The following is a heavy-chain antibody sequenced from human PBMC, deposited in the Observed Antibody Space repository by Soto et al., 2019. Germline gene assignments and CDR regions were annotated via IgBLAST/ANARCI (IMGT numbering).Heavy chain of an antibody. Sequence: QVQLVQSGAEVKKPGASVKVSCKASGFTFTNYYIHWVRQAPGQGLEWMGLINPSGGGTFYAQKCQGRGTVTRDTSTGTVYMELSNLRSEDTAVYFCARDSGDTTLRQWGRSFHYWGQGTLVTVSS. CDR3: ARDSGDTTLRQWGRSFHY. D-gene: IGHD1-1*01. V-gene: IGHV1-46*01. CDR1: GFTFTNYY. J-gene: IGHJ4*02. CDR2: INPSGGGT.